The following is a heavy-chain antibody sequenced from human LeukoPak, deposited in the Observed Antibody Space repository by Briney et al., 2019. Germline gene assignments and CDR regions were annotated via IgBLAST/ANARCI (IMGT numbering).Heavy chain of an antibody. D-gene: IGHD2-21*02. CDR1: GGSISSSNW. Sequence: TPSGTLSLTCAVSGGSISSSNWWSWVRQPPGKGLEWIGEIYHSGSTNYNPSLKSRVTISVDKSKNQFSLKLSSVTAADTAVYYCAREGVVVTATTTDAFDIWGQGTMVTVSS. CDR3: AREGVVVTATTTDAFDI. CDR2: IYHSGST. V-gene: IGHV4-4*02. J-gene: IGHJ3*02.